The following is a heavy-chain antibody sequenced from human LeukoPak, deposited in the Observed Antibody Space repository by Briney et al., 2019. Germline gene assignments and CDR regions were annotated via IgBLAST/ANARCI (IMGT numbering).Heavy chain of an antibody. CDR1: GGSISSGDYY. D-gene: IGHD4-23*01. CDR2: IYHNGAT. Sequence: SETLSLTCTVSGGSISSGDYYWTWVRQPPGEGLEWIGEIYHNGATNYNPSLKSRVTMLLDKSKNQFFLKLNSVTAADTAVYYCARNGGNSDYDYWGQGTLVTVSA. J-gene: IGHJ4*02. CDR3: ARNGGNSDYDY. V-gene: IGHV4-39*07.